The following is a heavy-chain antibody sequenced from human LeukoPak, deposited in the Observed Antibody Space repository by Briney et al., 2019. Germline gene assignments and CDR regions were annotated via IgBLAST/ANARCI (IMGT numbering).Heavy chain of an antibody. J-gene: IGHJ4*02. CDR1: DSTSTSNG. V-gene: IGHV3-30*18. CDR3: AKDNRRSFDWFDY. CDR2: KSYDGRNK. Sequence: GTPLRLSCGPLDSTSTSNGITWVGQAPDKGLEWLAVKSYDGRNKYYADSVKGRFTISRDNSKNTLYLQMNSLRAEDTAVYYCAKDNRRSFDWFDYWGQGTLVTVSS. D-gene: IGHD3-9*01.